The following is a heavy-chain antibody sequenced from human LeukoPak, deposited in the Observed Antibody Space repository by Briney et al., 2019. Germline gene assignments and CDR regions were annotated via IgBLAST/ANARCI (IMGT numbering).Heavy chain of an antibody. CDR2: ISGSGGST. J-gene: IGHJ5*02. V-gene: IGHV3-23*01. CDR3: ARRSTAAGTNA. Sequence: GGSLRLSCAASGFTFSSYWMSWVRQAPGKGLEWVSAISGSGGSTYYADSVKGRFTISRDNSKNTLYLQMNSLRAEDTAVYYCARRSTAAGTNAWGQGTLVTVSS. CDR1: GFTFSSYW. D-gene: IGHD6-13*01.